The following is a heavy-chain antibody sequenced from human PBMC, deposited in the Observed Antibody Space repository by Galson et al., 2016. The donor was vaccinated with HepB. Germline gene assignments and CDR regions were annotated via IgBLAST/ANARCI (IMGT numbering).Heavy chain of an antibody. CDR2: ISGSGDNT. Sequence: SLRLSCAASGFTFSSYAMSWVRQAPGKGLEWVSAISGSGDNTYYADSVKGRFTISRDNSKNTLYLQMNSLRAEDTPVYYCARVGIGSSWYFNYWGQGTLVTVSS. V-gene: IGHV3-23*01. D-gene: IGHD6-13*01. J-gene: IGHJ4*02. CDR1: GFTFSSYA. CDR3: ARVGIGSSWYFNY.